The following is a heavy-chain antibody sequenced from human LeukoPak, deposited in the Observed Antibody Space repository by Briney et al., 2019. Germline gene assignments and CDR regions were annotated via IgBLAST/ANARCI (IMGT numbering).Heavy chain of an antibody. CDR2: IYYSGST. D-gene: IGHD3-22*01. V-gene: IGHV4-31*03. Sequence: PSQTLSLTCTVSGGSISSVGYYWTWIRQHPGKGLEWIGYIYYSGSTHYNPSLKSRVTISVDTSKNQFSLKLSSVTAADTAVYYCARGADYYDSSGYLIGKAFDIWGQGTMVTVSS. CDR1: GGSISSVGYY. J-gene: IGHJ3*02. CDR3: ARGADYYDSSGYLIGKAFDI.